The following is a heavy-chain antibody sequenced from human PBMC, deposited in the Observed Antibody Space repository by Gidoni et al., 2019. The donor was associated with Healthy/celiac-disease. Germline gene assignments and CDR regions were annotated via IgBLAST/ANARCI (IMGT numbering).Heavy chain of an antibody. D-gene: IGHD2-15*01. V-gene: IGHV1-69*01. Sequence: QVQLVQSGAEVKKPGSSVKVSCKASGGTFSSYALSWVRQAPGQGLEWMGGIIPIFGTANYAQKFQGRVTITADESTSTAYMELSSLRSEDTAVYYCAPGEYCSGGSCYDYYYGMDVWGQGTTVTVSS. CDR1: GGTFSSYA. J-gene: IGHJ6*02. CDR3: APGEYCSGGSCYDYYYGMDV. CDR2: IIPIFGTA.